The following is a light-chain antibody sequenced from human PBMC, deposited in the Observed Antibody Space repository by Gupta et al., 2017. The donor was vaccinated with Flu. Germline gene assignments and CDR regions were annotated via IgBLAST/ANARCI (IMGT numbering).Light chain of an antibody. CDR3: QQRINGHPQRT. CDR1: QSVSSY. V-gene: IGKV3-11*01. CDR2: DAS. Sequence: EIVLTQSPATLSLSPGERATLSCRASQSVSSYLAWYQQKPGQAPRLLIYDASNRATVIKARFSGSGDGTDFTLTISSREPEDFAVYYCQQRINGHPQRTFGQGTKVEIK. J-gene: IGKJ1*01.